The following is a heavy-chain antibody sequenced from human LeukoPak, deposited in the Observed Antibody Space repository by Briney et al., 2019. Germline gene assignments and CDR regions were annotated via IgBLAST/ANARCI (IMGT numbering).Heavy chain of an antibody. Sequence: GGSLRLSCAASGFTVSSNYMSWVRQAPGKGLEWVSIIYSGGSTYYADSVKGRFTISRDNSKNTLYLQMNSLRAEDTAVYYCAREALAVAGTDYWGQGTLVTVSA. V-gene: IGHV3-53*01. CDR3: AREALAVAGTDY. CDR1: GFTVSSNY. CDR2: IYSGGST. D-gene: IGHD6-19*01. J-gene: IGHJ4*02.